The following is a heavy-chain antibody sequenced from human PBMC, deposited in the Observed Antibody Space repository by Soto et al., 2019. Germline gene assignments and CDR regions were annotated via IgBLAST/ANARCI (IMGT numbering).Heavy chain of an antibody. V-gene: IGHV4-30-2*01. CDR2: IYHSGST. Sequence: QLQLQESGSKLVKPSQTLSHTCAVSGGSISSGGYSWRWIRQPPGKGLEWIGYIYHSGSTYYNPSLKSRVTISVDRSKNQFSLKLSSVTAADTAVYSCARVPDYWGQGTLVTVSS. CDR1: GGSISSGGYS. J-gene: IGHJ4*02. CDR3: ARVPDY.